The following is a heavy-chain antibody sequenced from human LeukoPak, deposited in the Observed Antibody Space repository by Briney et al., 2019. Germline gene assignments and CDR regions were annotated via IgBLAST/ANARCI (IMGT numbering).Heavy chain of an antibody. J-gene: IGHJ4*02. Sequence: SETLSLTCTVSDGSISIYYWNWIRQPPGKGLEWIGYIYNSGSSTIYNPSLQSRVTISVDMSKNQSPLRLSSVTAADTAVYFCVRDRELTYWGQGILVIVSS. D-gene: IGHD3-10*01. CDR1: DGSISIYY. CDR2: IYNSGSST. CDR3: VRDRELTY. V-gene: IGHV4-59*01.